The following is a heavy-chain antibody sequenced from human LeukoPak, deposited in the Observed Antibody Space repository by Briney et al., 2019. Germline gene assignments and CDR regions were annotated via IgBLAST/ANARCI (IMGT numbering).Heavy chain of an antibody. CDR3: ARGGSYAFDY. CDR2: TYYRSRWYN. Sequence: SQTLSLTCALSGDSVSSNNAAWNWIRQSPSTGLEWLGNTYYRSRWYNDYAASVISRITITSDTSRTQFSLQLNSVTPEDTSVYYCARGGSYAFDYWGQGTPVTVSS. D-gene: IGHD3-16*01. J-gene: IGHJ4*02. V-gene: IGHV6-1*01. CDR1: GDSVSSNNAA.